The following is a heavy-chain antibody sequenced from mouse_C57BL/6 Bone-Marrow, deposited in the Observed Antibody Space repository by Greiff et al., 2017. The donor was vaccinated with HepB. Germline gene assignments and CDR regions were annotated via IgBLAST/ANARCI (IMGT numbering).Heavy chain of an antibody. CDR2: ISSGGDYI. Sequence: EVKLVESGEGLVKPGGSLKLSCAASGFTFSSYAMSWVRQTPEKRLEWVAYISSGGDYIYYADTVKGRFTISRDNARNTLYLQMSSLKSEDTAMYYCTRDHYYGSSHFDDWGQGTTLTVSS. V-gene: IGHV5-9-1*02. D-gene: IGHD1-1*01. CDR3: TRDHYYGSSHFDD. CDR1: GFTFSSYA. J-gene: IGHJ2*01.